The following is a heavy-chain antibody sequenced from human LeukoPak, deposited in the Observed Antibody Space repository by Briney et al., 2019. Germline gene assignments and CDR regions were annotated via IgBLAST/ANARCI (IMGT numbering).Heavy chain of an antibody. V-gene: IGHV1-2*02. CDR2: INPNSGGT. CDR3: ARVLYDFWSGYHSYYFDY. D-gene: IGHD3-3*01. CDR1: GYTFTGYY. Sequence: ASVKVSCKASGYTFTGYYMHWVRQAPGQGLEWMGWINPNSGGTNYAQKFQGRVTMTRDTSISTAYMELSRLRSDDTAVYYCARVLYDFWSGYHSYYFDYWGQGTLVTVSS. J-gene: IGHJ4*02.